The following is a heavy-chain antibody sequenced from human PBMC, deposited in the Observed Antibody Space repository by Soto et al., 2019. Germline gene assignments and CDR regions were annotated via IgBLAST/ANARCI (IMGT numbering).Heavy chain of an antibody. J-gene: IGHJ6*02. D-gene: IGHD3-16*01. Sequence: SETLSLTCAVYGGSFSGYYWSWIRQPPGKGLEWIGEVNHSGSTNYNPSLKSRVTISVDTSKNQFSLKLSSVTAADTAVYYCARGGGQRYYYYGMDVWGQGTTVTVSS. CDR3: ARGGGQRYYYYGMDV. CDR2: VNHSGST. V-gene: IGHV4-34*01. CDR1: GGSFSGYY.